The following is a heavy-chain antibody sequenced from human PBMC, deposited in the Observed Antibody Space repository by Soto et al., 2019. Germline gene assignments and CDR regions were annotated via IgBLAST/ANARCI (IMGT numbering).Heavy chain of an antibody. Sequence: SETLSLTCTVSGGSISSYYWSWIRQPPGKGLEWIGYIYYSGSTNYNPSLKSRVTISVDTSKNQFSLKLSSVTAADTAVYYCARGSWNGDYGAFDIWGQGTMVTVSS. CDR3: ARGSWNGDYGAFDI. V-gene: IGHV4-59*01. CDR1: GGSISSYY. D-gene: IGHD4-17*01. J-gene: IGHJ3*02. CDR2: IYYSGST.